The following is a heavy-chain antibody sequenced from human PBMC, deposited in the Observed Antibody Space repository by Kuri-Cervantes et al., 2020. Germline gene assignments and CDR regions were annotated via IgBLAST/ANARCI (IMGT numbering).Heavy chain of an antibody. J-gene: IGHJ3*01. D-gene: IGHD4-11*01. CDR1: GFTFSNYA. V-gene: IGHV3-23*01. CDR2: INGRGGST. Sequence: LSLTCAASGFTFSNYAMTWVRQAPGKGLEWVSAINGRGGSTFYADSVKGRFTISRDNSKNTLSLQMNSLRAEDTAIYYCAKGVYSDYVLSAFDLWGQGTMVTVSS. CDR3: AKGVYSDYVLSAFDL.